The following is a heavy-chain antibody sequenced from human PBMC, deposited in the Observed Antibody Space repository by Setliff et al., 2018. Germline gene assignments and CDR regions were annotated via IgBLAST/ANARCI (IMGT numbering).Heavy chain of an antibody. Sequence: SETLSLTCAVYGGSFSTYFWSWIRQPPGKGLEWTGSIYYDGRTFSHPSLRNRVTVSVDTSKNQFSLKLTSVTAADTAMYYWARVYGENDLPDIWGQGTMVTVSS. CDR3: ARVYGENDLPDI. V-gene: IGHV4-34*01. CDR2: IYYDGRT. CDR1: GGSFSTYF. D-gene: IGHD4-17*01. J-gene: IGHJ3*02.